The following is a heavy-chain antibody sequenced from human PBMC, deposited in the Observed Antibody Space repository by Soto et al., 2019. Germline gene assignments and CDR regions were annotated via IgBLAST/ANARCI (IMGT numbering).Heavy chain of an antibody. J-gene: IGHJ6*02. CDR1: W. CDR3: ATQGFYRMGV. V-gene: IGHV4-4*02. CDR2: IHHSGAT. Sequence: WWSWVRQPPGKGLEWIGEIHHSGATNYNPSLKSRVTISVDKSKNQFSLKLNSVTAADTAMSYCATQGFYRMGVWGRGTTVTVSS.